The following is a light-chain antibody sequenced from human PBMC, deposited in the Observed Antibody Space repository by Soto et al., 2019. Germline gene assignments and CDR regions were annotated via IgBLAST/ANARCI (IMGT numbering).Light chain of an antibody. CDR3: QQSYSTPLFT. CDR2: AAS. V-gene: IGKV1-39*01. Sequence: DIQMTQSPSSLSASVGDRVTITWRASQSISSYLNWYKQKPGKAPKLLIYAASSLQSGVPSRFSGSGSGTDFTLTISSLQPEDFATYYCQQSYSTPLFTFGPGTKVDIK. J-gene: IGKJ3*01. CDR1: QSISSY.